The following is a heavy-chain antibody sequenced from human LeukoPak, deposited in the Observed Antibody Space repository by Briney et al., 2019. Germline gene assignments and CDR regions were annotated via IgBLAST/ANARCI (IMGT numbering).Heavy chain of an antibody. D-gene: IGHD1-1*01. J-gene: IGHJ6*02. CDR1: GYDFSDYT. V-gene: IGHV1-18*01. Sequence: ASVKVSCKASGYDFSDYTLGWVRQAPGQGLEWLGWISAYNGNTNYAQKLQGRVTMTTDTSTSTACMELRSLRSDDTAVYYCARVRTYYYGMDVWGQGTTVTVSS. CDR3: ARVRTYYYGMDV. CDR2: ISAYNGNT.